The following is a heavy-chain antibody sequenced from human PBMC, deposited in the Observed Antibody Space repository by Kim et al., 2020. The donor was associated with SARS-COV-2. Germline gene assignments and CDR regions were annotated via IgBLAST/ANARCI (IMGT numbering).Heavy chain of an antibody. D-gene: IGHD6-13*01. V-gene: IGHV5-51*01. J-gene: IGHJ4*02. Sequence: GESLKISCKGSGYSFTSYWIGWVRQMPGKGLEWMGIIYPGDSDTRYSPSFQGQVTISADKSISTAYLQWSSLKASDTAMYYCASRRYSSSWYVDRPFDYWGQGTLVTVSS. CDR2: IYPGDSDT. CDR1: GYSFTSYW. CDR3: ASRRYSSSWYVDRPFDY.